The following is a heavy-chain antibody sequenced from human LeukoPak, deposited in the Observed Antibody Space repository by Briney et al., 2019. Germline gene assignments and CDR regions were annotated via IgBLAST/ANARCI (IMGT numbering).Heavy chain of an antibody. CDR2: ISSSSSYI. V-gene: IGHV3-21*01. CDR1: GFTFSSYS. D-gene: IGHD6-25*01. J-gene: IGHJ4*02. CDR3: ARRHAATDY. Sequence: GGSLRLSCAASGFTFSSYSMTWVRQAPGKGLEWVLSISSSSSYIYYADSVKGRFTISRDNAKNSLYLQMNSLRAEDTAVYYCARRHAATDYWGQGTLVTVSS.